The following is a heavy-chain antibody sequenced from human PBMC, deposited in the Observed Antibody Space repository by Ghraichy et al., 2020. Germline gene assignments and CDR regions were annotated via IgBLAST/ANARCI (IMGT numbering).Heavy chain of an antibody. CDR1: GGSFSGYY. CDR2: INHSGST. Sequence: SETLSLTCAVYGGSFSGYYWSWIRQPPGKGLEWIGEINHSGSTNYNPSLKSRVTISVDTSKNQFSLKLSSVTAADTAVYYCARYFRYYYGSGRRSYYYYMDVWGKGTTVTVSS. D-gene: IGHD3-10*01. J-gene: IGHJ6*03. CDR3: ARYFRYYYGSGRRSYYYYMDV. V-gene: IGHV4-34*01.